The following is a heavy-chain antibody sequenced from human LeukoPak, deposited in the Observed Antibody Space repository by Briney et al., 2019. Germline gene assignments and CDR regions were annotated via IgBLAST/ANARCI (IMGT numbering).Heavy chain of an antibody. D-gene: IGHD3-3*01. CDR3: ARASPQYYDFWSGYYPLGHYYYMDV. V-gene: IGHV1-69-2*01. CDR2: VDPEDGET. J-gene: IGHJ6*03. CDR1: GYTFTDYY. Sequence: ASVKISCKVSGYTFTDYYMHWVQQAPGKGLEWMGLVDPEDGETIYAEKFQGRVTITADMSTDTAYMELSSLRSEDTAVYYCARASPQYYDFWSGYYPLGHYYYMDVWGKGTTVTVSS.